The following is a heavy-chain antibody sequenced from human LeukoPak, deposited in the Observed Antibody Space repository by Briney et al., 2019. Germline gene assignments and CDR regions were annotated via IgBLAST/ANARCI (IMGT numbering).Heavy chain of an antibody. D-gene: IGHD3-16*01. CDR3: TTLGAFDY. Sequence: GGSLRLSRAASGFTFSNAWMSWVRQAPGKGLEWVGRIKRKTDGGTTDYAAPVKGRFSISRDDSKNTLYLQMNSLKTEDTAVYYCTTLGAFDYWGQGTLVTVSS. J-gene: IGHJ4*02. CDR2: IKRKTDGGTT. CDR1: GFTFSNAW. V-gene: IGHV3-15*01.